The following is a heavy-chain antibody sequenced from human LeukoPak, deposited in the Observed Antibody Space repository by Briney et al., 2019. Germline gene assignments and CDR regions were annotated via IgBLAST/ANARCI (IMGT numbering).Heavy chain of an antibody. V-gene: IGHV4-4*07. CDR1: GASISDYY. CDR2: IDTSGST. CDR3: ARAGPSNPYYYGMDV. J-gene: IGHJ6*02. Sequence: PSETLSLTCIVSGASISDYYWSWIRQPAGKGLEWIGRIDTSGSTNYKPSLKSRLTMSVDTSKRQFSLRLTSVTAADTAVYYCARAGPSNPYYYGMDVWGQGTTVTVSS. D-gene: IGHD4-11*01.